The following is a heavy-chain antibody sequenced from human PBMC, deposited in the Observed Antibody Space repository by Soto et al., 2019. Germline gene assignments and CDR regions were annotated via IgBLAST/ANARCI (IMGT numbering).Heavy chain of an antibody. CDR1: GYTFTSYG. J-gene: IGHJ4*02. CDR2: ISAYNGNT. CDR3: ARYRHYCSGGSCYYPEDY. D-gene: IGHD2-15*01. Sequence: ASVKVSCKASGYTFTSYGISWVRQAPGQGLEWMGWISAYNGNTNYAQKLQGRVTMTTDTSTSTAYMELRSLRSDDTAVYYCARYRHYCSGGSCYYPEDYWGQGTLVTVSS. V-gene: IGHV1-18*01.